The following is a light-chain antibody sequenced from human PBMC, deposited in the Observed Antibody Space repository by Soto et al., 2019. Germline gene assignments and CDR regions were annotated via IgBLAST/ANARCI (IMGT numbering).Light chain of an antibody. CDR1: SSDVGGYNY. CDR3: CSYTSSSTLYV. J-gene: IGLJ1*01. Sequence: QSVLTQPASVSGSPGQSITISCTGTSSDVGGYNYVPWYQQHPGKAPKLMIYEVSNRPSGVSNRFSGSKSGNTASLTISGLQAEDEADYYCCSYTSSSTLYVFGTGTKVTVL. V-gene: IGLV2-14*01. CDR2: EVS.